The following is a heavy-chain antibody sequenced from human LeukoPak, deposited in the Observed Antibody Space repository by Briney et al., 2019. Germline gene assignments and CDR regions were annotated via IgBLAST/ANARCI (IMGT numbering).Heavy chain of an antibody. CDR3: ARRRPLAVVSEYNWFDP. Sequence: SETLSLTCTVSGGSISSSSYYWGWIRQPPGKGLEWIGSIYYSGSTYYNPSLKSRVTISVDTSKNQFSLKLSSVTAADTAVYYCARRRPLAVVSEYNWFDPWGQGTLVTVSS. V-gene: IGHV4-39*07. J-gene: IGHJ5*02. D-gene: IGHD4-23*01. CDR2: IYYSGST. CDR1: GGSISSSSYY.